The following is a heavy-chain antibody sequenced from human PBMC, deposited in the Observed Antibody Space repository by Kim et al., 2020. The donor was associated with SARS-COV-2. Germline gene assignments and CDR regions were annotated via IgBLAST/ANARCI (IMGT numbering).Heavy chain of an antibody. CDR3: ARRDSYYDILTGQRKYYFDY. Sequence: RFTITRDNAKNPLYLQMTSLRAEDTAVYYCARRDSYYDILTGQRKYYFDYWGQGTLVTVSS. V-gene: IGHV3-11*06. D-gene: IGHD3-9*01. J-gene: IGHJ4*02.